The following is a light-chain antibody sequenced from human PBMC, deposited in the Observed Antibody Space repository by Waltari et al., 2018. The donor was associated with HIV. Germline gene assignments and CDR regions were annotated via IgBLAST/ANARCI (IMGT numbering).Light chain of an antibody. Sequence: YDLAQPPSLSAAPRQTARSTCSGDALPERDGYRYQQRPGQAPVLVIYKDTERPSGIPERFSGSRSGTTATLTIIGVQAQDEADYHCQSADSNASLWVFGGGTKLTVL. CDR1: ALPERD. V-gene: IGLV3-25*03. J-gene: IGLJ3*02. CDR3: QSADSNASLWV. CDR2: KDT.